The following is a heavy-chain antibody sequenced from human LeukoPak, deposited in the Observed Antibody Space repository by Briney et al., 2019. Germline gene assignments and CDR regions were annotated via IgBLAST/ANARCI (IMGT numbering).Heavy chain of an antibody. CDR1: GYTFTSYA. V-gene: IGHV1-3*01. Sequence: ASVKVSCKASGYTFTSYAMHWVRQAPGQRLEWVGWINAGNGNTKYSQKFQGRVTITRDTSASTAYMELSSLRSEDTAVYYCAREYSSSWYEPYFDYWGQGTLVTVSS. D-gene: IGHD6-13*01. CDR2: INAGNGNT. J-gene: IGHJ4*02. CDR3: AREYSSSWYEPYFDY.